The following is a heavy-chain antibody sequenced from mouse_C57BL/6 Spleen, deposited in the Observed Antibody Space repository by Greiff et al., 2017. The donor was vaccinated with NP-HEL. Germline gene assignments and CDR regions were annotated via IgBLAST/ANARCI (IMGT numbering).Heavy chain of an antibody. CDR1: GYTFTSYW. Sequence: QVQLQQPGAELVKPGASVKMSCKASGYTFTSYWITWVKQRPGQGLEWIGDIYPGSGSTNYNEKFKSKATLTVDTSSSTAYMQLSSLTSEDSAVYYCAHYGSSYDAMDYWGQGTSVTVSS. J-gene: IGHJ4*01. D-gene: IGHD1-1*01. V-gene: IGHV1-55*01. CDR2: IYPGSGST. CDR3: AHYGSSYDAMDY.